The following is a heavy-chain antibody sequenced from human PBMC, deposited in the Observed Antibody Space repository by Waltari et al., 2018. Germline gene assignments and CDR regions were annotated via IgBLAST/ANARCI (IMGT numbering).Heavy chain of an antibody. CDR2: ISGSDTTI. J-gene: IGHJ4*02. CDR1: GFTFSSYG. V-gene: IGHV3-48*03. Sequence: EVQLLESGGGLVQPGGSLGLSCAASGFTFSSYGMNWVRQAPGKGLEWISYISGSDTTIYYADSVKGRFTISRDDAENSLYLQMNSLRAEDTALYYCARRFDSWGQGTRVTVSS. CDR3: ARRFDS.